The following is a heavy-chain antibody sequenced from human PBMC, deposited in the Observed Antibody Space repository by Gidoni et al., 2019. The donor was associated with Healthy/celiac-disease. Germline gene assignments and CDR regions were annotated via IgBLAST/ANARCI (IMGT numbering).Heavy chain of an antibody. CDR3: TTLLTYYDFWSGYYSADFDY. CDR1: AFTFSNAL. D-gene: IGHD3-3*01. CDR2: IKSKTDSWTT. Sequence: EVQLVESGGGLVKPGGSLRLSCAASAFTFSNALMNWVRQAPGKGPEWVGCIKSKTDSWTTDYAAHVKGRVTISRDDSKNTLYLQMNSLKTEDTAVYYCTTLLTYYDFWSGYYSADFDYWGQGTLVTVSS. V-gene: IGHV3-15*07. J-gene: IGHJ4*02.